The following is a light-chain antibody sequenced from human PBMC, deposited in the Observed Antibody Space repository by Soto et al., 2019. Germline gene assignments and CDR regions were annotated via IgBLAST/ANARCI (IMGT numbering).Light chain of an antibody. V-gene: IGKV3-20*01. Sequence: EIVMTQSPATLSVSLGERATLSCRASQSVSSNLAWYQLKPGQAPRLLIYATSTRAAGIPDRFSGSGSGTDFTLTISRLEPEDSAVYYCQQYGSSPTWTFGQGTKVDIK. J-gene: IGKJ1*01. CDR3: QQYGSSPTWT. CDR2: ATS. CDR1: QSVSSN.